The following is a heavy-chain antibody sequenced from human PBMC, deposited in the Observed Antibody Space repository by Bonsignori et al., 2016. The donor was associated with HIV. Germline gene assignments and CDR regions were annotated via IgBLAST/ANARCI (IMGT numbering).Heavy chain of an antibody. J-gene: IGHJ4*02. CDR3: ARGPSGDSSGYSLDY. CDR1: GGSFSGYY. CDR2: INHSGST. Sequence: SETLSLTCAVYGGSFSGYYWSWIRQPPGKGLEWIGEINHSGSTNYNPSLKSRVTISVDTSKNQFSLKLSSVTAADTAVYYCARGPSGDSSGYSLDYWGQGTLVTVSS. D-gene: IGHD3-22*01. V-gene: IGHV4-34*01.